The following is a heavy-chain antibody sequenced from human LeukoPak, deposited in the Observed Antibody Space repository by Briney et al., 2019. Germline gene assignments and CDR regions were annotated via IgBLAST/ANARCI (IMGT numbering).Heavy chain of an antibody. CDR1: GGSISSYY. V-gene: IGHV4-59*01. Sequence: PSETLSLTCTVSGGSISSYYWSWIRQPPGKGLEWIGYIYYSGSTNYNPSLKSRVTISVDTSKNQFSLKLSSVTAADTAVYYCARGIKAWGTRGSYFDYWGQGTLVTVPS. J-gene: IGHJ4*02. CDR3: ARGIKAWGTRGSYFDY. CDR2: IYYSGST. D-gene: IGHD3-16*01.